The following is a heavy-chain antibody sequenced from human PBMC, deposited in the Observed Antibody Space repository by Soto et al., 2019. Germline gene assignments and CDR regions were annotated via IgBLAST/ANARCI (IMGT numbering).Heavy chain of an antibody. CDR3: ARGEGSGSNALGY. Sequence: EVLLEESGGGLVQPGGSLRLSCAASGFTVSNNYMAWVRQAPGKGLEWVSVIQGGGSISYADSVRDRFTISRDSSKNTVLLQMNSLRPEDTVVYFCARGEGSGSNALGYWGQGTLVTVSS. J-gene: IGHJ4*02. D-gene: IGHD3-10*01. CDR2: IQGGGSI. CDR1: GFTVSNNY. V-gene: IGHV3-66*01.